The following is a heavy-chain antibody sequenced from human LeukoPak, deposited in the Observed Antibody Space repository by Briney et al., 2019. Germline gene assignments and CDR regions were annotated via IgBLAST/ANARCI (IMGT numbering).Heavy chain of an antibody. CDR3: AKVVVVPAAMGPCDY. D-gene: IGHD2-2*01. CDR2: IRYDGSNK. J-gene: IGHJ4*02. CDR1: GFTFSSYG. V-gene: IGHV3-30*02. Sequence: GGSLRLSCAASGFTFSSYGMHWVRQAPGKGLEWVAFIRYDGSNKYYADSVKGRFTISRDNSKSTLYLQMNSLRAEDTAVYYCAKVVVVPAAMGPCDYWGQGTLVTVSS.